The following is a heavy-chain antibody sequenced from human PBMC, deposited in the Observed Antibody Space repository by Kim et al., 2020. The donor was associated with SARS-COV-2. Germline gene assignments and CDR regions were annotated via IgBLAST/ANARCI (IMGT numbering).Heavy chain of an antibody. CDR3: TRDSGLRSFDRLWTAPNDY. D-gene: IGHD3-9*01. V-gene: IGHV3-43*02. J-gene: IGHJ4*02. CDR1: GFTFDDYA. CDR2: ISESGGTR. Sequence: GESLKISCVGSGFTFDDYAMHWVRQAPGKGLEWISLISESGGTRYYADSVKGRFAISRDNSRNSLFLQMNSLTSADTAFYFCTRDSGLRSFDRLWTAPNDYWGQGTLVTVSS.